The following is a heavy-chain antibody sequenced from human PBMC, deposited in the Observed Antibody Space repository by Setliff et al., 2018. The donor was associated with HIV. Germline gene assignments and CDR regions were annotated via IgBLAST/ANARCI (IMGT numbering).Heavy chain of an antibody. J-gene: IGHJ4*02. CDR3: ARQDWTTVLSKDFDY. D-gene: IGHD4-17*01. CDR2: ISAYNGNT. Sequence: ASVKVSCKASGYTFTTYGITWVRQAPGQGLEWMGWISAYNGNTNYAQKLQGRVTMTTDTSTRTAYMDLRSLNSDDTAVYYCARQDWTTVLSKDFDYWGQGTLVTVSS. CDR1: GYTFTTYG. V-gene: IGHV1-18*01.